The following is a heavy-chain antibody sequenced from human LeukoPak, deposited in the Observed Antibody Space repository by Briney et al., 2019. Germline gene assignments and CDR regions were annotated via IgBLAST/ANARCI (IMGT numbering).Heavy chain of an antibody. V-gene: IGHV5-51*01. Sequence: GESLKFSCKGLGYSFTNYWSAWVRQMPGKGLEWMGIIYPGDSDTRYSPSFQGQVTISADKSISTAYQQWSSLKASDTAMFYCARHRRQGDSHSEDEFWGQGTLVTVSS. CDR3: ARHRRQGDSHSEDEF. CDR1: GYSFTNYW. J-gene: IGHJ4*02. D-gene: IGHD5-18*01. CDR2: IYPGDSDT.